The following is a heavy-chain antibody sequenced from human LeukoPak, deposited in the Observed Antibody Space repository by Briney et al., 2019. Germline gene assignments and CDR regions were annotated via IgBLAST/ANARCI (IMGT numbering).Heavy chain of an antibody. CDR1: GFTFGDYA. V-gene: IGHV3-49*04. CDR3: TRGDGSGIC. D-gene: IGHD3-22*01. J-gene: IGHJ4*02. CDR2: IRSKTYGETT. Sequence: PGRSLTLSCTASGFTFGDYAMGWVRQAPGKGLDWIGFIRSKTYGETTEYAASVKGRFTFSRDDSKSIAYLQMNSLNIEDTAVYYCTRGDGSGICWGQGTLVTVSS.